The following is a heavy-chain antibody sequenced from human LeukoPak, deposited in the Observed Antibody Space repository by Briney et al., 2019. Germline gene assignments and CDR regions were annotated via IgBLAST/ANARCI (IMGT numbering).Heavy chain of an antibody. Sequence: GGSLRLSCAASGFTFSSYSMNWVRQAPGKGLEWVSYISSSSSTIYYADSVKGRFTISRDNAKNSLYLQMNSLRAEDTAVYYCARGLMTTVACIDYWGQGTLVTVSS. D-gene: IGHD4-23*01. V-gene: IGHV3-48*04. CDR1: GFTFSSYS. J-gene: IGHJ4*02. CDR2: ISSSSSTI. CDR3: ARGLMTTVACIDY.